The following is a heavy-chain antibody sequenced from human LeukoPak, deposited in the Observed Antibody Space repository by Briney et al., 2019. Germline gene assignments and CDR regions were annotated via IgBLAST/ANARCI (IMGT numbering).Heavy chain of an antibody. CDR3: ARDRLRYFDFHLYFDY. Sequence: GGSLRLSCAASGFTFSSYSMNWVRQAPGKGLEWVSYISSSSSTIYYADSVKGRFTISRDNAENSLYLQMNSLRDEDTAVYYCARDRLRYFDFHLYFDYWGQGTLVTVSS. D-gene: IGHD3-9*01. CDR2: ISSSSSTI. J-gene: IGHJ4*02. CDR1: GFTFSSYS. V-gene: IGHV3-48*02.